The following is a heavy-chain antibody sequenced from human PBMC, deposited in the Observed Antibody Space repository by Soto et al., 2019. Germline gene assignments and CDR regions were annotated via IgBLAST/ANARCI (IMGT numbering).Heavy chain of an antibody. V-gene: IGHV3-23*01. CDR3: AKEAPTYGDYAFDD. D-gene: IGHD4-17*01. CDR2: ISGSGGST. Sequence: GGSLRLSGAASGFNFSNYGMRWVRQSPGKGLEWVSAISGSGGSTYYADYGKGRFTISRDNPKNTLYLQMNSLRAEDTAVYYCAKEAPTYGDYAFDDWGQGTLVTVSS. J-gene: IGHJ4*02. CDR1: GFNFSNYG.